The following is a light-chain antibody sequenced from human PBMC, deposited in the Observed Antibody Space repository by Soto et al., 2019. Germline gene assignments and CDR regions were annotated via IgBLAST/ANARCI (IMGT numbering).Light chain of an antibody. V-gene: IGKV3-15*01. CDR1: QSVSSN. Sequence: EIVMTQSPATLSVSPGERATLSCRASQSVSSNLAWYQQKPGQAPRLLIYGASARATGIPDRFSGGGSGTDFTLTISRLEPEDFAVYYCQQYNNWPRTFGQGTKVDI. CDR2: GAS. CDR3: QQYNNWPRT. J-gene: IGKJ1*01.